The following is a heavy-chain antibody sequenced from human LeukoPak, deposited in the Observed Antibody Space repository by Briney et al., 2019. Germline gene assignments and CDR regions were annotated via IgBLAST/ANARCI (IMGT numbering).Heavy chain of an antibody. Sequence: SQTLSLTCALSGDSVSSNSAAWNWLRQSPSRGLEWLGRTYYRSKWYNDYAVSVKSRITINPDTSKNQFPLQLNSVTPEDTAVYYCARGVNYYDSSGYYLLDYWGQGTLVTVSS. V-gene: IGHV6-1*01. CDR2: TYYRSKWYN. CDR1: GDSVSSNSAA. J-gene: IGHJ4*02. D-gene: IGHD3-22*01. CDR3: ARGVNYYDSSGYYLLDY.